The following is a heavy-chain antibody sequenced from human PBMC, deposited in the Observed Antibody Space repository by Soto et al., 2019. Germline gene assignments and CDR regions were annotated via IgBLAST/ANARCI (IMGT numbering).Heavy chain of an antibody. CDR1: GFTFSSYS. J-gene: IGHJ4*02. V-gene: IGHV3-21*01. CDR3: ARDFNYYDSSGRFDY. D-gene: IGHD3-22*01. CDR2: ISSSSSYI. Sequence: LRLSCAASGFTFSSYSMNWVRQAPGKGLEWVSSISSSSSYIYYADSVKGRFTISRDNAKNSLYLQMNSLRAEDTAVYYCARDFNYYDSSGRFDYWGQGTLVTVSS.